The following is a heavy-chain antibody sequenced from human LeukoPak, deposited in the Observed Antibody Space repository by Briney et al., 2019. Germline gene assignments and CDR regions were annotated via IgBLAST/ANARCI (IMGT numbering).Heavy chain of an antibody. CDR2: ISYDRSDK. D-gene: IGHD6-13*01. CDR3: AKDPRRYSRTGGYFDY. CDR1: GFTFSNYV. J-gene: IGHJ4*02. V-gene: IGHV3-30*18. Sequence: PGGSLRLSCAASGFTFSNYVMHWVCQAPGKGLEWVAVISYDRSDKYYADSVKGRFTISRDNSKNTLYLQMNSLRAEDTAVYYCAKDPRRYSRTGGYFDYWGQGTLVTVSS.